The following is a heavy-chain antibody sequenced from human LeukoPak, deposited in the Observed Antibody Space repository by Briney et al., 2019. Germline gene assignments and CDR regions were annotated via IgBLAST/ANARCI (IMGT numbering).Heavy chain of an antibody. D-gene: IGHD3-22*01. CDR1: GFTFSSYG. J-gene: IGHJ4*02. V-gene: IGHV3-33*06. CDR3: AKGLQQPLYDSSGYYFDY. Sequence: PGGSLRLSCAASGFTFSSYGMHWVRQAPGKGLEWVAVIWYDGSNKYYADSVKGRFTISRDNSKNTLYLQMNSLRAEDTAVYYCAKGLQQPLYDSSGYYFDYWGQGTLVTVSS. CDR2: IWYDGSNK.